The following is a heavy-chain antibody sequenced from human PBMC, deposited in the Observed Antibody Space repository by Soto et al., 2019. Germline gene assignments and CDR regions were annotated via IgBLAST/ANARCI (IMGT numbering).Heavy chain of an antibody. Sequence: SVKVSCKASGFTFTSSAVQWVRQARGQRLEWIGWIVVGSGNTNYAQNFQERVTITRDMSTSTAYMELSSLRSEDTAVYYCGRSIGIAVDSGGWWANHFDSWGQGTLVTVSS. D-gene: IGHD6-19*01. CDR3: GRSIGIAVDSGGWWANHFDS. V-gene: IGHV1-58*01. CDR1: GFTFTSSA. J-gene: IGHJ4*02. CDR2: IVVGSGNT.